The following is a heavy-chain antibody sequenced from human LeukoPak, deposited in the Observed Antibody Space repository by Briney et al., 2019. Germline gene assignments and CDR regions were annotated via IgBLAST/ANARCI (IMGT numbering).Heavy chain of an antibody. CDR3: ARHGSGRYYPAEGRVDY. V-gene: IGHV3-11*03. D-gene: IGHD3-10*01. CDR1: GFTFSDYY. CDR2: ISGSSSYT. Sequence: GGSLRLSCAASGFTFSDYYMSWIRQAPGRGLEWVSYISGSSSYTNYADSVKGRFTISRDNAKNSMYLQMNSLRAEDTAVYYCARHGSGRYYPAEGRVDYWGQGTLVTVSS. J-gene: IGHJ4*02.